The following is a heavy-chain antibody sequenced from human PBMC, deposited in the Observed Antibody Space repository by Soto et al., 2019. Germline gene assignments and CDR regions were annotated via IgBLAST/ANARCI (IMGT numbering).Heavy chain of an antibody. CDR1: GGSISSGGYS. J-gene: IGHJ5*02. D-gene: IGHD1-26*01. V-gene: IGHV4-30-2*01. Sequence: QLQLQESGSGLVKPSQTLSLTCAVSGGSISSGGYSWSWIRQPPGKGLEWIGYIYHSGSTYYNPSLKRRVTISVDRSKNQFSLKLSSVTAADTAVYYCARKMASSGSYEYWFDPWGQGILVTVSS. CDR2: IYHSGST. CDR3: ARKMASSGSYEYWFDP.